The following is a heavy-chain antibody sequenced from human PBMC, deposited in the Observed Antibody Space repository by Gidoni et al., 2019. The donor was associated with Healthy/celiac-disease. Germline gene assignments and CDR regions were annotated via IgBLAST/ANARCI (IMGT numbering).Heavy chain of an antibody. J-gene: IGHJ4*02. Sequence: EVQLVESGGGLVKPGRSLRLSCTASGFPFGDYAMSWFRQAPGKGLEWVGFIRSKAYGGTTEYAASVKGRFTISRDDSKSIAYLQMNSLKTEDTAVYYCTRDRGVSYDFWSGYYQDYWGQGTLVTVSS. D-gene: IGHD3-3*01. V-gene: IGHV3-49*05. CDR1: GFPFGDYA. CDR3: TRDRGVSYDFWSGYYQDY. CDR2: IRSKAYGGTT.